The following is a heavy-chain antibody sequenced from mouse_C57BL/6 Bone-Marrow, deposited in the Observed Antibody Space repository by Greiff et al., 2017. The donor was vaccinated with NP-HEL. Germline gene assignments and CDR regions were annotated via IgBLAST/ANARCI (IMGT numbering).Heavy chain of an antibody. CDR2: ISSGGSYT. J-gene: IGHJ2*01. V-gene: IGHV5-6*01. CDR3: ARPYYYGSSYLFDY. Sequence: EVKLMESGGDLVKPGGSLKLSCAASGFTFSSYGMSWVRQTPDKRLEWVATISSGGSYTYYPDSVKGRFTISRDNAKNTLYLQMSSLKSEDTAMYYSARPYYYGSSYLFDYWGQGTTLTVAS. CDR1: GFTFSSYG. D-gene: IGHD1-1*01.